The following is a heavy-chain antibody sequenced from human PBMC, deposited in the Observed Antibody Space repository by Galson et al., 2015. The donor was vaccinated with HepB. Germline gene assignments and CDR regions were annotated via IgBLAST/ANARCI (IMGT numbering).Heavy chain of an antibody. CDR3: AKGITSSSGGYYFDY. CDR2: ISGSGGST. Sequence: SLRLSCAASGFTFSSYAMSWVRQAPGKGLEWVSAISGSGGSTYYADSVKGRFTISRDNSKNTLYLQMNSLRAEDTAVYYCAKGITSSSGGYYFDYWGQGTLVTVSS. V-gene: IGHV3-23*01. CDR1: GFTFSSYA. D-gene: IGHD2-2*01. J-gene: IGHJ4*02.